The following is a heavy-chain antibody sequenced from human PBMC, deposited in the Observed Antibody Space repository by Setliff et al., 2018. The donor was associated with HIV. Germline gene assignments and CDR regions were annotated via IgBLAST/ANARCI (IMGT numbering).Heavy chain of an antibody. Sequence: PSETLSLTCTVSGGSISSSSYYWGWIRQPPGKGLEWIGSIYYSGSTYYNPSLKSRVTISADTSKNQFSLKLSSVTAADTAVYFCATSGWELIDFDYWGQGTLVTVSS. J-gene: IGHJ4*02. V-gene: IGHV4-39*01. D-gene: IGHD1-26*01. CDR2: IYYSGST. CDR1: GGSISSSSYY. CDR3: ATSGWELIDFDY.